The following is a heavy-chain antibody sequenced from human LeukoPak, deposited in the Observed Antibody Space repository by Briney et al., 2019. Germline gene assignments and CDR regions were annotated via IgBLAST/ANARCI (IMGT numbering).Heavy chain of an antibody. CDR1: GFTFSSYA. D-gene: IGHD3-22*01. CDR2: ISSNGGST. V-gene: IGHV3-64*01. J-gene: IGHJ4*02. Sequence: GGSLRLSCAASGFTFSSYAMHWVRQAPGKGLEYVSAISSNGGSTYYANSVKGRFTISRDNSKNTLYLQMGSLRAEDMGVYYCARDSAYYDSSGYYYFDYWGQGTLVTVSS. CDR3: ARDSAYYDSSGYYYFDY.